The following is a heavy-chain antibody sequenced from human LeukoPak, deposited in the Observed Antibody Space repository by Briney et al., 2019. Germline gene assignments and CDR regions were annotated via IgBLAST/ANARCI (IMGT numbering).Heavy chain of an antibody. J-gene: IGHJ4*02. Sequence: SQTLSLTCAISGDSVSSNSAAWNWIPQSPSRGLEWLGRTYYRSKWYNDYVVSVKGRVTINPDTSKNQFSLQLNSVTPEDTAVYYCARVGNSSAWYFDYWGQGTLVTVCS. CDR1: GDSVSSNSAA. CDR3: ARVGNSSAWYFDY. D-gene: IGHD6-19*01. CDR2: TYYRSKWYN. V-gene: IGHV6-1*01.